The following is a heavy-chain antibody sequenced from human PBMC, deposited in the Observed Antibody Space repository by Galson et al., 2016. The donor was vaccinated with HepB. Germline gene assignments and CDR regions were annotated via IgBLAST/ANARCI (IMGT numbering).Heavy chain of an antibody. CDR2: ITSSSSNI. D-gene: IGHD6-19*01. Sequence: SLRLSCAASGFTFSSNTMNWVRQAPGKGLEWVSSITSSSSNIYYADSVKGRFTTSRDNAKNLLYLQMNSLRAEDTAVYYCASRHSGWYYFDYWGQGTLVTVSS. CDR3: ASRHSGWYYFDY. CDR1: GFTFSSNT. J-gene: IGHJ4*02. V-gene: IGHV3-21*01.